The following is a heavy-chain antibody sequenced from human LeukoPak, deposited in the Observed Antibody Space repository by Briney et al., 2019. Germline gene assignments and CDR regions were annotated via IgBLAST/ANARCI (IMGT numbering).Heavy chain of an antibody. D-gene: IGHD6-13*01. V-gene: IGHV4-59*01. CDR2: IYYSGST. Sequence: SETLSLTCTVSGGSISSYYWSWIRQPPGKGLEWIGYIYYSGSTNYNPSLKSRVTISVDTSKNQFSLKLSSVTAADTAVYYCARDHYSSSWYAGPDYWGQGTLVTVSS. J-gene: IGHJ4*02. CDR1: GGSISSYY. CDR3: ARDHYSSSWYAGPDY.